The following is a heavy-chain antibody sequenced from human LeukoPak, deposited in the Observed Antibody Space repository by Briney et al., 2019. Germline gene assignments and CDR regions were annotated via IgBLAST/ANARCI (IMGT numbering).Heavy chain of an antibody. CDR2: LYYSGST. D-gene: IGHD2-2*01. J-gene: IGHJ3*02. CDR1: GVSISSYY. Sequence: SETLSLTCTVSGVSISSYYWSWIRQPPGRGLEWIGYLYYSGSTNYNPSLKSRVTISVDTSNNQLSLKVNSVTAADTAMYYCVKSNSRYQPWTLDIWGRGTMVTVSS. V-gene: IGHV4-59*01. CDR3: VKSNSRYQPWTLDI.